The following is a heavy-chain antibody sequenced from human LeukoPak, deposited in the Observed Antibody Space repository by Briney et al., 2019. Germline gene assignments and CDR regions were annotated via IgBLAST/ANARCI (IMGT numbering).Heavy chain of an antibody. J-gene: IGHJ4*02. CDR2: INHSGST. CDR1: GGSFSGYY. Sequence: SETLSLTCAVYGGSFSGYYWSWIRQPPGKGLEWIGEINHSGSTNYNPSLKSRVTISVDTSKNQFSLKLSSVAAAGTAVYYCASWAGSGSYPLDYWGQGTLVTVSS. D-gene: IGHD3-10*01. CDR3: ASWAGSGSYPLDY. V-gene: IGHV4-34*01.